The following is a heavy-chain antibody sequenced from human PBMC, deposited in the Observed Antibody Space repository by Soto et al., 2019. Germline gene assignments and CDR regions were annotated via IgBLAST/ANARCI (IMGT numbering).Heavy chain of an antibody. D-gene: IGHD2-15*01. CDR1: GGSISSSSYY. CDR2: IYYSGST. Sequence: QLQLQESGPGLVKPSETLSLTCTVSGGSISSSSYYWGWIRQPPGKGLEWIGSIYYSGSTYYNPSLKSRVTISVDTSKNQFSLKLSSVTAADTAVYYCASLGGYCSGGSCYPYLVSVDYWGQGTLVTVSS. V-gene: IGHV4-39*01. J-gene: IGHJ4*02. CDR3: ASLGGYCSGGSCYPYLVSVDY.